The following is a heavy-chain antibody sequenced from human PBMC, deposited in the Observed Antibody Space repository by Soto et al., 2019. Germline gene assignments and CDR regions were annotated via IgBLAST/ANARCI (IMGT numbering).Heavy chain of an antibody. J-gene: IGHJ5*02. CDR3: ARGRVGGSVSYYIRSWFVP. Sequence: SETLSLTCAVYGGSFSGYYWSWIRQPPGKGLEWIGEINHSGSTNYNPSLKSRVTISVDTSKNQFSLKLSSVTAADTAVYYCARGRVGGSVSYYIRSWFVPWGQGTLVTVSS. CDR1: GGSFSGYY. D-gene: IGHD3-10*01. CDR2: INHSGST. V-gene: IGHV4-34*01.